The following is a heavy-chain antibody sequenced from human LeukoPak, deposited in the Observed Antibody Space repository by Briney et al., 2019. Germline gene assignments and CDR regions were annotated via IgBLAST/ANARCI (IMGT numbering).Heavy chain of an antibody. CDR1: GNSITSDF. J-gene: IGHJ4*02. CDR2: INYSGRS. D-gene: IGHD2-21*01. V-gene: IGHV4-59*08. Sequence: SETLSLTCIVSGNSITSDFWSWIRQSPGKRLQWIGYINYSGRSEYDPSLKSRVTISVDRSRKRVSLKMRSVTAADTAVYYCARLDCLSDECYNYWAVGALVTVSS. CDR3: ARLDCLSDECYNY.